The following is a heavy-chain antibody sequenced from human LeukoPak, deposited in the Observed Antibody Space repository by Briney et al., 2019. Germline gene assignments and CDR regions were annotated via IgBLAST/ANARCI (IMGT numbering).Heavy chain of an antibody. CDR1: GGSISNYY. Sequence: SETPSLTCTISGGSISNYYWTWIRQPPGKGLEWIGYIYDTGTTNYNPSLKSRVTISLDTSKNQFSLKLSSVTAADTAVYYCARQSDSVPFDIWGQGTMVTVSS. D-gene: IGHD2-15*01. CDR2: IYDTGTT. V-gene: IGHV4-59*08. CDR3: ARQSDSVPFDI. J-gene: IGHJ3*02.